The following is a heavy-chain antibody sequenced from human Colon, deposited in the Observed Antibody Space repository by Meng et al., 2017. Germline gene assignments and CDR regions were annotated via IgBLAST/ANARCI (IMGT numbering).Heavy chain of an antibody. CDR3: ARDRKHYGERGWFDP. V-gene: IGHV4-30-4*01. Sequence: TCTVSGGYNGCVDFDVCWYRQPQRKGLECSGYIYFSGSTYSNASLKIRVTISIVRSKTQFSLKLSSVTAADTAVYYCARDRKHYGERGWFDPWGQGTLVTVSS. J-gene: IGHJ5*02. D-gene: IGHD4-17*01. CDR2: IYFSGST. CDR1: GGYNGCVDFD.